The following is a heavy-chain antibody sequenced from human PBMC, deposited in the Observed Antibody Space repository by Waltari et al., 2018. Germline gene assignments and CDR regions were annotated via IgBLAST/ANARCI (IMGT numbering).Heavy chain of an antibody. J-gene: IGHJ4*02. CDR3: ARDAATGYFDS. V-gene: IGHV4-59*01. D-gene: IGHD1-1*01. Sequence: QVQLQESGPGLVKPSEPLSLTCTISDDSFNDYYWCWIRQPPGKGLEWLGYIHYSGSTDSSPSFESRVTMSIDTSKNQFSLNLSSVSAADTAVYYCARDAATGYFDSWGQGTLVTVSS. CDR1: DDSFNDYY. CDR2: IHYSGST.